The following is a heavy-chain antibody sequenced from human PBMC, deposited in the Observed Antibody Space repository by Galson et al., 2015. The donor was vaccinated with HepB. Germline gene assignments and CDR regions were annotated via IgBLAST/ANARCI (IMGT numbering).Heavy chain of an antibody. CDR2: TYYRSKWHN. CDR1: GDSVSSNRAA. J-gene: IGHJ6*02. D-gene: IGHD6-19*01. CDR3: AREVGYSSGRYQGYYYGMDV. V-gene: IGHV6-1*01. Sequence: CAISGDSVSSNRAAWNWIRQSPSRGLEWLGRTYYRSKWHNDYAVSVKSRITINPDTSKNQFSLQLKSVTPEDTAVYYCAREVGYSSGRYQGYYYGMDVWGQGTTVTVSS.